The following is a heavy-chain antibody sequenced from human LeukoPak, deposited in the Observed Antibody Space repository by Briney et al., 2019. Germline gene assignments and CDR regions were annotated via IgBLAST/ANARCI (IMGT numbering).Heavy chain of an antibody. CDR1: GGSISSGDYS. J-gene: IGHJ4*02. D-gene: IGHD3-10*01. CDR3: GRAPGYYGAGIPYFDY. V-gene: IGHV4-30-2*01. Sequence: KPSETLSLTCAVSGGSISSGDYSWSWIRQPPGKGLEWIGYFYHGGNTYYNPSLKSRVTISVDRSNNQFSLRLTSVTAADTAVYYCGRAPGYYGAGIPYFDYWGQGTLVTVSS. CDR2: FYHGGNT.